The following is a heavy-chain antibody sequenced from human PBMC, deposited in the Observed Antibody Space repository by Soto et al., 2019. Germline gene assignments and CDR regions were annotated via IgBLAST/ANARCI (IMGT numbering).Heavy chain of an antibody. Sequence: PSETLSLTCSVSGYSISSGYYWGWIRQPPGKGLEWIGSIYHSGSTYYNPSLKSRVTISVDTSKNQFSLKLRSVTAADTAVYYCGRGELDRTIDYWGRGTLVTSPQ. CDR2: IYHSGST. V-gene: IGHV4-38-2*02. CDR3: GRGELDRTIDY. CDR1: GYSISSGYY. J-gene: IGHJ4*02. D-gene: IGHD1-7*01.